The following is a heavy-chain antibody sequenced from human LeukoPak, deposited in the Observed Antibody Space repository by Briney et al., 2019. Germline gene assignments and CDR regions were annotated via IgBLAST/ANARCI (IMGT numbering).Heavy chain of an antibody. CDR2: VYYGGTT. D-gene: IGHD2-15*01. Sequence: SETLSLTCTVSGGSVSSYYWSWVRQPPGQGLEWNGYVYYGGTTSYSPSLKSRVTMSIDRSKNQFSLTLFSVTAADMAIYYCARDCTGGSCYPPSDAFDIWGQGTKVTVSS. J-gene: IGHJ3*02. CDR1: GGSVSSYY. CDR3: ARDCTGGSCYPPSDAFDI. V-gene: IGHV4-59*02.